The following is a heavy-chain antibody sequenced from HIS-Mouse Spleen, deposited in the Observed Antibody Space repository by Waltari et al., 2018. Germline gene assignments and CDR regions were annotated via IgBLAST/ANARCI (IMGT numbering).Heavy chain of an antibody. V-gene: IGHV2-70*15. CDR3: ARIRIAAAGSLFDY. D-gene: IGHD6-13*01. CDR2: IDWDDDK. J-gene: IGHJ4*02. CDR1: GFSLSTSGMC. Sequence: QVTLRESGPALVKPTQTLTLTCTFSGFSLSTSGMCVSWIRQPPGKALEWLARIDWDDDKYYSTSLKTRLTISKDTSKNQVVLTMTNMDPVDTATYYCARIRIAAAGSLFDYWGQGTLVTVSS.